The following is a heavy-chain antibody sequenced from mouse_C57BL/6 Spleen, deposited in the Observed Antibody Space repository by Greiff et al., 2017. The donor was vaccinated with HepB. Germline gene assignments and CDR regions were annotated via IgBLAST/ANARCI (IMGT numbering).Heavy chain of an antibody. J-gene: IGHJ2*01. D-gene: IGHD2-3*01. Sequence: VQLQQPGAELVKPGASVKLSCKASGYTFTSYWMQWVKQRPGQGLEWIGEIDPSDSYTNYNQKFKGKATLTVDTSSSTAYMQLSSLTSEDSAVYYCARDDGYHYWGQGTTLTVSS. CDR3: ARDDGYHY. V-gene: IGHV1-50*01. CDR1: GYTFTSYW. CDR2: IDPSDSYT.